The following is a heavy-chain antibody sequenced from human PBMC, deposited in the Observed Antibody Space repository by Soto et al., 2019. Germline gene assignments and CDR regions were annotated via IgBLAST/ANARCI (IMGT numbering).Heavy chain of an antibody. CDR3: ASGTPTSVKSAWYSFSDD. V-gene: IGHV3-21*01. Sequence: GGSLRLPCAASGFTFNNFTMIWVRQAPGKGLEWVSSISCSSNYIYYAASVKGRFTISRDNAKNSLYLQMNSLRAEDTAVYYCASGTPTSVKSAWYSFSDDWGQGTLVTVSS. CDR1: GFTFNNFT. D-gene: IGHD6-19*01. CDR2: ISCSSNYI. J-gene: IGHJ4*02.